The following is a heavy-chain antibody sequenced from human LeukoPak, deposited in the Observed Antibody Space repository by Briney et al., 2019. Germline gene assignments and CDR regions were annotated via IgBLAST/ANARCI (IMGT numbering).Heavy chain of an antibody. CDR3: AKGGCSSTTCYLANP. CDR2: ISYDGTIR. D-gene: IGHD2-2*01. Sequence: PGRPLRLSCAASGLTFSSYGMHWVRQAPGKGLEWVAVISYDGTIRHYADSVKGRFTISRDNSKNTLYLQMNRLTAEDTAQYYCAKGGCSSTTCYLANPWGQGTLVTVSS. V-gene: IGHV3-30*18. CDR1: GLTFSSYG. J-gene: IGHJ5*02.